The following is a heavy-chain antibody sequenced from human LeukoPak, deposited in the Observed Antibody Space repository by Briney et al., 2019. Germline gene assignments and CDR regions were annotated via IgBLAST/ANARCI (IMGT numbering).Heavy chain of an antibody. CDR1: GYSFTSYW. Sequence: GESLKISCKGSGYSFTSYWIGWVRQMPGKGLELRGIIYPGDSDARYSPCFQGQVTISADKSIRTAYLQWSSLTSSDTAMYYCARGGLAYCGGDCYGYFDYWGQGTLVTVSS. V-gene: IGHV5-51*01. J-gene: IGHJ4*02. CDR2: IYPGDSDA. D-gene: IGHD2-21*02. CDR3: ARGGLAYCGGDCYGYFDY.